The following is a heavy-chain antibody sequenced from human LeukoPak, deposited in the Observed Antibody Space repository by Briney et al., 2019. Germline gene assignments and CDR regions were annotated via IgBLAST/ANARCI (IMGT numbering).Heavy chain of an antibody. CDR3: ARVHYSGSYYRAFDI. V-gene: IGHV1-46*04. Sequence: ASVKVSCKASGYTFTTYYMHWVRQAPGQGLEWMGVINPNGGATAHAQRLQGRVTMTRDTSTSTVYMELSSLRSEDTAVYYCARVHYSGSYYRAFDIWGQGTMVTVSS. CDR1: GYTFTTYY. D-gene: IGHD1-26*01. J-gene: IGHJ3*02. CDR2: INPNGGAT.